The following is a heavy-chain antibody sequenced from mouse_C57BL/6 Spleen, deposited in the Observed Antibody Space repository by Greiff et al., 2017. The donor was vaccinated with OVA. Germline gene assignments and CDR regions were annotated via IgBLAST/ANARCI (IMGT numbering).Heavy chain of an antibody. V-gene: IGHV1-53*01. J-gene: IGHJ4*01. CDR3: ARWMTGTRAMDY. CDR1: GYTFTSYW. CDR2: INPSNGGT. Sequence: QVQLKQPGTELVKPGASVKLSCKASGYTFTSYWMHWVKQRPGQGLEWIGNINPSNGGTNYNEKFKSKATLTVDKSSSTAYMQLSSLTSEDSAVYYCARWMTGTRAMDYWGQGTSVTVSS. D-gene: IGHD4-1*01.